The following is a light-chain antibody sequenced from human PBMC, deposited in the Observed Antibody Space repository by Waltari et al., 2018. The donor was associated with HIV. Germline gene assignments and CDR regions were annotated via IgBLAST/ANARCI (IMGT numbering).Light chain of an antibody. Sequence: QSVLTQPPSVSGTPGQNVTIPCSGSSSNIGSNIVNWYQQLPGAAPKLLIYSNDQRPSGFPDRVSGSKSGTSASLAISGLQSADEADYYCAAWDDSLNGMFGGGTRLTVL. CDR1: SSNIGSNI. V-gene: IGLV1-44*01. CDR3: AAWDDSLNGM. CDR2: SND. J-gene: IGLJ3*02.